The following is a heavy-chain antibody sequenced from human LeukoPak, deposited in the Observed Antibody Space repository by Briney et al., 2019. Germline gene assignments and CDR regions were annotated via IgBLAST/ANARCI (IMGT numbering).Heavy chain of an antibody. Sequence: SETLSLTCTVSGGSISSYYWSWIRQPPGKGLEWIGYIYYSGSTNYNPSLKSRVTISVDTSKNQFSLKLSSVTAADTAVYYCARESLHGPGSQYYFDYWGQGTLVTVSS. CDR2: IYYSGST. CDR1: GGSISSYY. J-gene: IGHJ4*02. CDR3: ARESLHGPGSQYYFDY. V-gene: IGHV4-59*12. D-gene: IGHD3-10*01.